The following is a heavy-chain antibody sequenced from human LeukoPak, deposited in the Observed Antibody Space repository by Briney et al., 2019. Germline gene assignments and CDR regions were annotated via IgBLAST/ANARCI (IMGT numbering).Heavy chain of an antibody. CDR3: ARALNPLPGTYYFDY. CDR2: IYISGST. Sequence: SETLSLTCTVSGASINSHYWSWIRQPGEKGLEWIGRIYISGSTNYNSSLQSRVTMSVDTSQNQFSLKLTSVTAADTAVYYCARALNPLPGTYYFDYWGQGTLVTVSS. CDR1: GASINSHY. D-gene: IGHD2-15*01. J-gene: IGHJ4*02. V-gene: IGHV4-4*07.